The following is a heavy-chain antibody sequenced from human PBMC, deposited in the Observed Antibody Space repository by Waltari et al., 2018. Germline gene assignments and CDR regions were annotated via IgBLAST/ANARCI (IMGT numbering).Heavy chain of an antibody. D-gene: IGHD2-2*01. V-gene: IGHV1-2*04. CDR3: ARGYIVVVPAASDAFDI. Sequence: QVQLVQSGAEVKKPGASVKVSCKASGYTFTGYYMHWVRQAPGQGLEWMGWINPNRGGTNDARKLQGWVTMTRDTSISTACMELSRLRSDDTAVYYCARGYIVVVPAASDAFDIWGQGTMVTVSS. CDR2: INPNRGGT. CDR1: GYTFTGYY. J-gene: IGHJ3*02.